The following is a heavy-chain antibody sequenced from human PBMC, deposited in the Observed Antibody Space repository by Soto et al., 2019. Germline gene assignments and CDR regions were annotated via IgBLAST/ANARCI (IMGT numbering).Heavy chain of an antibody. V-gene: IGHV4-30-2*01. CDR3: AREDGDYVDY. D-gene: IGHD4-17*01. J-gene: IGHJ4*02. CDR1: GGSISSRGYS. CDR2: IYHSGST. Sequence: QLQLQESGSGLVKPSQTLSLTCAVSGGSISSRGYSWSWIRQPPGKGLEWIGYIYHSGSTYYNPSLKSRVTISVDRSKNQFSLKLSSVTAPDTAVYYCAREDGDYVDYWGQGTLVTVSS.